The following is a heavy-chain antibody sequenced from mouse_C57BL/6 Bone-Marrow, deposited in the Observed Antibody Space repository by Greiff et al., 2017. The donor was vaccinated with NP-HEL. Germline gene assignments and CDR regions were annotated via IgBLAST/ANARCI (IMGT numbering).Heavy chain of an antibody. Sequence: EVNLVESGGGLVQSGRSLRLSCATSGFTFSDFYMEWVRQAPGKGLEWIAASRNKANDYTTEYSASVTGRFIVSRDTSQSILYLQMNALRAEDTAIYYCARDAYYYGSNYYFDYWGQGTTLTVSS. D-gene: IGHD1-1*01. J-gene: IGHJ2*01. CDR3: ARDAYYYGSNYYFDY. V-gene: IGHV7-1*01. CDR1: GFTFSDFY. CDR2: SRNKANDYTT.